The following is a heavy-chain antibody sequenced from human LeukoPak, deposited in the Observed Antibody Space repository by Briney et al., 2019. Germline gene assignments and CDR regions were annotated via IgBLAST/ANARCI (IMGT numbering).Heavy chain of an antibody. Sequence: PGGSLRLSCAASGFTFSSYAMSWVRQAPGKGLEWVSAISGSGGSTYYADSVKGRFTISRDNSKNTLYLQMNSLRAEDTAVYYCAKAQGGGVRGAVDYWGQGTLVTVSS. J-gene: IGHJ4*02. CDR2: ISGSGGST. CDR1: GFTFSSYA. V-gene: IGHV3-23*01. CDR3: AKAQGGGVRGAVDY. D-gene: IGHD3-10*01.